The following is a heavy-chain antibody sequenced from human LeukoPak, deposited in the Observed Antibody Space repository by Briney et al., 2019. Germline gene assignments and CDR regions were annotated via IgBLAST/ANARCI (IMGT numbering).Heavy chain of an antibody. Sequence: EASVKVSFKASGGTFSSYAISWVRQAPGQGLEWMGGIIPIFGTANYAQKFQGRVTITADESTSTAYMELSSLRSEDTAVYYCARTCSSTSCAIPTDYYYYYYMDVWGKGTTVTVSS. CDR1: GGTFSSYA. CDR3: ARTCSSTSCAIPTDYYYYYYMDV. CDR2: IIPIFGTA. J-gene: IGHJ6*03. V-gene: IGHV1-69*13. D-gene: IGHD2-2*01.